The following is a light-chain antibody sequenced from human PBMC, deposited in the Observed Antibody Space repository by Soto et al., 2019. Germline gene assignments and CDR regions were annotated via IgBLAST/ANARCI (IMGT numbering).Light chain of an antibody. CDR3: QQYNSYWT. CDR2: KAS. Sequence: DIQMTQSPSTLSASVGDRVTITCRASQSISSWLAWYQQKPGKAPKLLIPKASSLESGVPSRFSGSVSGTEFTLTISSLQPDDVATYYCQQYNSYWTFGQGTKVDIK. J-gene: IGKJ1*01. V-gene: IGKV1-5*03. CDR1: QSISSW.